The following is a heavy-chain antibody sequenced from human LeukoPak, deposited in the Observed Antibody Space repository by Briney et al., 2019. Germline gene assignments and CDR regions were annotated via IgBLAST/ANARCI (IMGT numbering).Heavy chain of an antibody. Sequence: GSLRLSCAASAFTFSNAWMSWVRQAPGKGLEWVGRIKSRTDGGTTDYAAPVKGRFTISRDDSKNTLYLQMNSLKTEDTAVYYCTTAYCSGGSCYVGYWGQGTLVTVSS. CDR1: AFTFSNAW. D-gene: IGHD2-15*01. CDR3: TTAYCSGGSCYVGY. CDR2: IKSRTDGGTT. J-gene: IGHJ4*02. V-gene: IGHV3-15*01.